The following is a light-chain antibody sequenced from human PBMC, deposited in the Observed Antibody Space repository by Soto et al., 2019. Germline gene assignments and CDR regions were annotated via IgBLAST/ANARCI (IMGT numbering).Light chain of an antibody. Sequence: DIQMTQSPSTLSGSVGARCNITCRASQTISSWLAWYQKKKGKAPKLLIYKASTLKSGVPSRLRGSGYGTELTLTISSMQHDDFATYYCQHYNSYPEAFGQGTKVDIK. J-gene: IGKJ1*01. CDR2: KAS. CDR1: QTISSW. CDR3: QHYNSYPEA. V-gene: IGKV1-5*03.